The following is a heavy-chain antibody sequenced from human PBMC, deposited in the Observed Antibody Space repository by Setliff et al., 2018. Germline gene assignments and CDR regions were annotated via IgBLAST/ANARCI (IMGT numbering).Heavy chain of an antibody. D-gene: IGHD3-10*01. CDR1: GGSISSYY. V-gene: IGHV4-59*12. CDR2: ISYSGNT. J-gene: IGHJ6*03. CDR3: ARDRRDYIGSGSSEIDYYYYYYMDV. Sequence: PSETLSLTCTVSGGSISSYYWSWIRQAPGKGLEWIGYISYSGNTKYSPSLKSRVTISVDTSKNQFSLKLSSVTAADTAIYYCARDRRDYIGSGSSEIDYYYYYYMDVWGKGTTVTVSS.